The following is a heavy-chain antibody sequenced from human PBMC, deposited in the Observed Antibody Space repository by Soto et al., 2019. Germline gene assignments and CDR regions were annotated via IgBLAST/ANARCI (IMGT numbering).Heavy chain of an antibody. D-gene: IGHD1-1*01. Sequence: QVHLVQSGAEVKKPGASVKVSCKASGYTFTSYGITWVRQAPGQGREWMGWISAHNGNTDYAQKLQGRVIVTRDTSTSTAYMELRSPRADDTAVYYCARGRYGDYWGQGALVTVSS. CDR2: ISAHNGNT. V-gene: IGHV1-18*01. J-gene: IGHJ4*02. CDR3: ARGRYGDY. CDR1: GYTFTSYG.